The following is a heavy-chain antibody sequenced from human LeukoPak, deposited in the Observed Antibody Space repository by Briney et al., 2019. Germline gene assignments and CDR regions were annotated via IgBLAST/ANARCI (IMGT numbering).Heavy chain of an antibody. V-gene: IGHV4-30-4*01. CDR2: IYYSGST. CDR1: GGSISSGDYY. Sequence: SETLSLTCTVSGGSISSGDYYWSWIPQPPGKGLEWIGYIYYSGSTYYNPSLKSRVTISVDTSKNQFSLKLSSVTAADTAVYYCARDTAMVNAFDIWGQGTMVTVSS. CDR3: ARDTAMVNAFDI. J-gene: IGHJ3*02. D-gene: IGHD5-18*01.